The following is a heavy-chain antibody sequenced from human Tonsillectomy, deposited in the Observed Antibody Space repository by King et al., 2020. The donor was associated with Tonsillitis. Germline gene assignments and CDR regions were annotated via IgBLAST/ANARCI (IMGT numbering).Heavy chain of an antibody. D-gene: IGHD2-2*01. CDR2: IYYRGST. J-gene: IGHJ6*02. V-gene: IGHV4-59*01. Sequence: VQLQESGPGLVKPSETLSLTCSVSSGSISSYYCSWVRQPPGKGLEWIGYIYYRGSTNYNPSLKSRVTISVDTSKNQFSLKLSSVTAADTAVYYCAGSLCSIGWVLFFYYVLYVWGQGTTVTVPS. CDR3: AGSLCSIGWVLFFYYVLYV. CDR1: SGSISSYY.